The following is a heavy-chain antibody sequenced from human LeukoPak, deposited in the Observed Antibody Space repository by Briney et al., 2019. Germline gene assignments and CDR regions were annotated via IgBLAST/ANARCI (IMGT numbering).Heavy chain of an antibody. CDR3: ARSVGARTPFDY. D-gene: IGHD1-26*01. V-gene: IGHV3-30*04. CDR2: ISYDGSNK. CDR1: GFTFSSYA. Sequence: PGGSLRLSCAASGFTFSSYAMHWVRQAPGKGLEWVAVISYDGSNKYYADSVKGRFTISRDNSKNTLYLQMNSLRAEDTAVYYCARSVGARTPFDYWGQGTLVTVSS. J-gene: IGHJ4*02.